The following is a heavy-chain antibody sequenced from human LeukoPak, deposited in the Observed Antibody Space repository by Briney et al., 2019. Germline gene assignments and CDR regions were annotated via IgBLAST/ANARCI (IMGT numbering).Heavy chain of an antibody. CDR1: VGSISIYY. D-gene: IGHD1-7*01. Sequence: SETLSLTCTVSVGSISIYYGSGFRKPPGKGLEWMGYVYNSGNTDYNPSLKSRVTISADTSKNQFSLKLTSVTAADTAVYYCVRDRELNYWGQGTLVTVSS. CDR2: VYNSGNT. CDR3: VRDRELNY. J-gene: IGHJ4*02. V-gene: IGHV4-59*12.